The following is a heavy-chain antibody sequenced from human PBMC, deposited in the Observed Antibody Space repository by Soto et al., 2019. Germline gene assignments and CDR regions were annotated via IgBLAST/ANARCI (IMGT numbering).Heavy chain of an antibody. J-gene: IGHJ4*02. Sequence: WGSLRLSCAASGFTFSSYAIIFFRHAPFKWLEWVSAISGSGGSTYYAGSVKGRFTISRDNSKNTLYLQMNSLRAEDTAVYYCAKQAFIVTAMTDYWGQGTLVTVSS. CDR1: GFTFSSYA. V-gene: IGHV3-23*01. CDR3: AKQAFIVTAMTDY. D-gene: IGHD5-18*01. CDR2: ISGSGGST.